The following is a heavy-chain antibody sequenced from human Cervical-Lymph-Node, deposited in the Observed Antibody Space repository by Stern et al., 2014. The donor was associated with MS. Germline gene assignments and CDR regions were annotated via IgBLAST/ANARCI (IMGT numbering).Heavy chain of an antibody. Sequence: QLQLQESGPGLVQPSETLSLTCTVSGGSISNYYWSWIRQPPGKGLEWIGYIYYNGTTNYNPSLKSRVTISVDTSKNQFSLRLSSVSVADTAVYYCARHGDTSFVYWGQGTLVTISS. J-gene: IGHJ4*02. CDR1: GGSISNYY. CDR3: ARHGDTSFVY. CDR2: IYYNGTT. D-gene: IGHD2-21*02. V-gene: IGHV4-59*08.